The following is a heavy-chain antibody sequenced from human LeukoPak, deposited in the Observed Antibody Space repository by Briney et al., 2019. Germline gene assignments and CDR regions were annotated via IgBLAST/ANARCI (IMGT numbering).Heavy chain of an antibody. CDR1: GGSISSSSYY. Sequence: SETLSLTCIVSGGSISSSSYYWGWIRQPPGTGLECIGSMYYSGSTYYNPSLKSRVTISVDTSKNQFSLKLSSVTAADTAVYYCARQYYYDSSGYYFGYWGQGTLVTVSS. D-gene: IGHD3-22*01. V-gene: IGHV4-39*01. CDR3: ARQYYYDSSGYYFGY. J-gene: IGHJ4*02. CDR2: MYYSGST.